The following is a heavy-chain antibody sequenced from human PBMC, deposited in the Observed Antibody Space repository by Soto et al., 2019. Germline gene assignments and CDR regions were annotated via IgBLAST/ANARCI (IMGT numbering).Heavy chain of an antibody. Sequence: QVQLVQSGAAVKEPGASVTVSCRASGDRFTDYYMHWVRQAPGQGLEWMGWINPNSGVTKYAQKFQGWVTMTRDTSIRTVYMQLSRLRFDDTAIYYCARERGGATATLDYYYFYMDVWGTGTTVTVSS. CDR2: INPNSGVT. CDR3: ARERGGATATLDYYYFYMDV. J-gene: IGHJ6*03. V-gene: IGHV1-2*04. CDR1: GDRFTDYY. D-gene: IGHD5-12*01.